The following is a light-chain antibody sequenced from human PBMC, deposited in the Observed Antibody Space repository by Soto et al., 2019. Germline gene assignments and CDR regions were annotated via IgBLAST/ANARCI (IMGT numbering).Light chain of an antibody. Sequence: DIQMTQSPSSLSASVGDRVTITCRASESISRHLNWYQQKPGKAPKLLIYAASSLRNGVPSRFSGGGSGTDFSLTISNLQPEDFATYYCQQSYSTLSITFGQGTRLEIK. J-gene: IGKJ5*01. CDR3: QQSYSTLSIT. V-gene: IGKV1-39*01. CDR1: ESISRH. CDR2: AAS.